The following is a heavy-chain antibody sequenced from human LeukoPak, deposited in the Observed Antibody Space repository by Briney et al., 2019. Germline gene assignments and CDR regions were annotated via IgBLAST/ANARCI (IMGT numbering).Heavy chain of an antibody. J-gene: IGHJ4*02. D-gene: IGHD6-19*01. Sequence: GESLKISCKGSGYSFTSYWISWVRQMPGKGLEWMGIIYPGDSDTRYSPSFQGQVTISADKSISTAYLQWSSLKASDTAMYYCARHLTRQYSSGWLFDYWGQGTLVTVSS. CDR3: ARHLTRQYSSGWLFDY. CDR1: GYSFTSYW. CDR2: IYPGDSDT. V-gene: IGHV5-51*01.